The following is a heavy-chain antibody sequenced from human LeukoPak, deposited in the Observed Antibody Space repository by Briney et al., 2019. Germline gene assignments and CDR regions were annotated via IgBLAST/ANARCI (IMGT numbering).Heavy chain of an antibody. CDR2: INHSGST. V-gene: IGHV4-34*01. CDR3: ARCSRFYYGLGSSYYYYCYMDV. Sequence: SETLSLTCAVYGGSLSDYYWSWIRQPPGKGLEWIGEINHSGSTNYKPSLKSRITISVDTSKNQFSLQLSSVTAADTAVYYCARCSRFYYGLGSSYYYYCYMDVWGEGTTVTVS. D-gene: IGHD3-10*01. CDR1: GGSLSDYY. J-gene: IGHJ6*03.